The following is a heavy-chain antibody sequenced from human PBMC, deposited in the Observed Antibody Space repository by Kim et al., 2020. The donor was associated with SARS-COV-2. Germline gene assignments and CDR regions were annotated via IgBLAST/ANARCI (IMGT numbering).Heavy chain of an antibody. D-gene: IGHD3-16*01. J-gene: IGHJ4*02. CDR1: RFSVRTNY. Sequence: GGSLRLSCAASRFSVRTNYMNWVRQAPGKGLEWISIIYSGGSTYYADSVKGRFTISRDNSRSTLYLQMNSLRVEDTAVYYCARARKSGGRAGPFDYWGQG. CDR3: ARARKSGGRAGPFDY. V-gene: IGHV3-66*01. CDR2: IYSGGST.